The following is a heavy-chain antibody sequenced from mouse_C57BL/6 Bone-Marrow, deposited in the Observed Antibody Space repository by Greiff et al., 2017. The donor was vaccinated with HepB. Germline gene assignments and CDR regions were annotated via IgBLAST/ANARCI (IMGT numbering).Heavy chain of an antibody. J-gene: IGHJ2*01. CDR1: GYTFTSYW. CDR2: INPSNGGT. CDR3: ARLLTTVVAPYYFDY. Sequence: VQLQQPGTELVKPGASVKLSCKASGYTFTSYWMHWVKQRPGQGLEWIGNINPSNGGTNYNEKFKSKATLTVDKSSSTAYMQLSSLTSEDSAVYYCARLLTTVVAPYYFDYWGQGTPLTVSS. D-gene: IGHD1-1*01. V-gene: IGHV1-53*01.